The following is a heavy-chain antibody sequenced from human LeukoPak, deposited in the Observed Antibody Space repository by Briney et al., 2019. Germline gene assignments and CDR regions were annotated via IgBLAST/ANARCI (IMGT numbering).Heavy chain of an antibody. CDR2: INPNSGGT. D-gene: IGHD2-15*01. CDR3: AREMDCSGGSCRDY. V-gene: IGHV1-2*02. J-gene: IGHJ4*02. CDR1: GYTFTGYY. Sequence: ASVKNYCKASGYTFTGYYMHWVRQAPGQGLEWMGWINPNSGGTNYAQKFQGRVTMTRDTSISTAYMELSRLRSGDTAVYYCAREMDCSGGSCRDYWGQGTLVTVSS.